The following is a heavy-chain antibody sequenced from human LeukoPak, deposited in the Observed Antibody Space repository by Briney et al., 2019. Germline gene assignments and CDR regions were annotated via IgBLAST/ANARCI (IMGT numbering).Heavy chain of an antibody. D-gene: IGHD6-13*01. J-gene: IGHJ5*02. Sequence: PGETLSLTCTVSGGSISSYYWSWIRQPAGKGLEWIGRINTSGSTNYNPSLKSRVTMSVDTSKNQCSLKLSSVTAADTAVYYCARDLFRREFIVYGSTNWFDPWGQGTLVTVSS. CDR3: ARDLFRREFIVYGSTNWFDP. CDR2: INTSGST. CDR1: GGSISSYY. V-gene: IGHV4-4*07.